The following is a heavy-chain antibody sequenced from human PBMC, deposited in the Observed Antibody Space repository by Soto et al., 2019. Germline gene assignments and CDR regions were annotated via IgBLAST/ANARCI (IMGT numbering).Heavy chain of an antibody. CDR2: IYYSGST. V-gene: IGHV4-59*12. CDR1: GGSISSYD. D-gene: IGHD3-22*01. J-gene: IGHJ4*02. CDR3: ARSSQYSYDSSEGNFDS. Sequence: SETLSLTCTVSGGSISSYDWSWIRQPPGKGLEWIGYIYYSGSTNYNPSLKSRVTISVDKSKNQFSLKLSSVTAADTAVYYCARSSQYSYDSSEGNFDSWGRGTLVTVSS.